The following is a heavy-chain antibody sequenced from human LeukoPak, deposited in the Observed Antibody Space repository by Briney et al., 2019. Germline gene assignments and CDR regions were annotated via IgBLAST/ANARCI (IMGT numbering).Heavy chain of an antibody. CDR1: GGSISSSSYY. Sequence: SETLSLTCTVSGGSISSSSYYWGWIRQPPGKGLEWIGSIYYSGSTYYNPSLKSRVTISVDTSKNQFSLKLSSVTAADTAVYYCARDHYDSSGYYVYYFDYWGQGTLVTVSS. J-gene: IGHJ4*02. V-gene: IGHV4-39*07. CDR2: IYYSGST. D-gene: IGHD3-22*01. CDR3: ARDHYDSSGYYVYYFDY.